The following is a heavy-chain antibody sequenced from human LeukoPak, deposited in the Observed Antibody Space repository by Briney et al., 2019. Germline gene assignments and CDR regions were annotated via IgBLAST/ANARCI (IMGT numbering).Heavy chain of an antibody. CDR3: ARAQRLLWFGESPDY. J-gene: IGHJ4*02. CDR1: GYSISSGYY. Sequence: SETLSLTCTVSGYSISSGYYWGWIRQPPGKGLEWIGSIYHSGSTYYNPSLKSRVTISVDTSKNQFSLKLSSVTAADTAVYYCARAQRLLWFGESPDYWGQGTLVTVSS. D-gene: IGHD3-10*01. V-gene: IGHV4-38-2*02. CDR2: IYHSGST.